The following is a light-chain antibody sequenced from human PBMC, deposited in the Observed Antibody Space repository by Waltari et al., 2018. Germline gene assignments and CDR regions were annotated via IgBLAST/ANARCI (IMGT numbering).Light chain of an antibody. V-gene: IGLV2-14*03. CDR3: GSYTGSDIYL. CDR2: NVN. CDR1: SSDIGSSNH. Sequence: QSALTPPASVSGSPGQSITISCTGTSSDIGSSNHVPWYQQHPVKVPTVIIYNVNGRPSRVSSRFSGSKSGNTASLTISGLQAEDEADYYCGSYTGSDIYLFGTGTKVTVL. J-gene: IGLJ1*01.